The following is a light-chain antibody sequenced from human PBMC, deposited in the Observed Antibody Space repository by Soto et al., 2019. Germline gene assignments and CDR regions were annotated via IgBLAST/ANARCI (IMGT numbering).Light chain of an antibody. CDR3: QQYDNWPPIT. Sequence: EIVMTQSPATLSVSPGERATLSCRASQSVSSNLAWYQQKPGQAPRLLIYGASTRATGITARFSGSGSGTEFTLTISSLQSEDIAVYYCQQYDNWPPITFGQGTRLEIK. J-gene: IGKJ5*01. V-gene: IGKV3-15*01. CDR2: GAS. CDR1: QSVSSN.